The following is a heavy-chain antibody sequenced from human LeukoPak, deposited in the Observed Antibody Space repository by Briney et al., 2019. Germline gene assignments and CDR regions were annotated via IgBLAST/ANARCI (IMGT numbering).Heavy chain of an antibody. D-gene: IGHD2-2*01. Sequence: PGESLRLSCAASGFTFSSYAMSWVRQAPGQGLEWVPAISGSGGSTYYADSVKGRFTISRDNSKNTLYLQMNSLRAEDTAVYYCATSKIVVVPAAKDYWGQGTLVTVSS. CDR1: GFTFSSYA. CDR2: ISGSGGST. V-gene: IGHV3-23*01. CDR3: ATSKIVVVPAAKDY. J-gene: IGHJ4*02.